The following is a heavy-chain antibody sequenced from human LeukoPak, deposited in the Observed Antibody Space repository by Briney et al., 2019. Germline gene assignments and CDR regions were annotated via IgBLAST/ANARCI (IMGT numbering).Heavy chain of an antibody. J-gene: IGHJ4*02. D-gene: IGHD3-3*01. CDR3: VAIFGVVTPGYFDY. Sequence: GASVKVSCKASGGTFSSYAISWVRQAPGQGLEWMGGIIPIFGTANYAQKFQGRVTITTDESTSTAYMELSSLRSEDTAVYYCVAIFGVVTPGYFDYWGQGTVVTVSS. CDR2: IIPIFGTA. V-gene: IGHV1-69*05. CDR1: GGTFSSYA.